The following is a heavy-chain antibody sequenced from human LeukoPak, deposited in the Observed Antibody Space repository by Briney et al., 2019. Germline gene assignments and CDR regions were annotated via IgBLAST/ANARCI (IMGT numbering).Heavy chain of an antibody. CDR3: ARDAPAGLYNWFDP. CDR2: IIPILGIA. V-gene: IGHV1-69*04. Sequence: PSVKVSCKASGGTFSSYAISWVRQAPGQGLEWMGRIIPILGIANYAQKFQGRVTITADKSTSTAYMELSSLRSEDAAVYYCARDAPAGLYNWFDPWGQGTLVTVSS. CDR1: GGTFSSYA. J-gene: IGHJ5*02.